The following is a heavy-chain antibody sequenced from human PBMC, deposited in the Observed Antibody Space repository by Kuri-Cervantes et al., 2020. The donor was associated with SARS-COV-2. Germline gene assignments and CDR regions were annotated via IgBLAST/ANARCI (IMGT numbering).Heavy chain of an antibody. V-gene: IGHV3-30*02. J-gene: IGHJ3*02. Sequence: GESLKISCAASGFTFSSYGMHWVRQAPGKGLEWVAFIRYDGSNKYYADSVKGRFTISRDNSKNTLYLQMNSLRAEDTAVYYCAKDYRYVWGSYDAFDIWGQGTMVTVSS. D-gene: IGHD3-16*01. CDR3: AKDYRYVWGSYDAFDI. CDR1: GFTFSSYG. CDR2: IRYDGSNK.